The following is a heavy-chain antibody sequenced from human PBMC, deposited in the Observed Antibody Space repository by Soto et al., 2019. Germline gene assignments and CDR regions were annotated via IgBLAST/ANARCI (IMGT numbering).Heavy chain of an antibody. CDR3: ARQFVGARP. CDR1: GYSFTSYW. CDR2: IDPSDSYT. D-gene: IGHD1-26*01. J-gene: IGHJ5*02. V-gene: IGHV5-10-1*01. Sequence: SLKIYWKGAGYSFTSYWISWVRQMPGKGLEWMGRIDPSDSYTNYSPSFQGHVTISADKSISTAYLQWSSLKASDTAMYYCARQFVGARPWGQGTLVTVSS.